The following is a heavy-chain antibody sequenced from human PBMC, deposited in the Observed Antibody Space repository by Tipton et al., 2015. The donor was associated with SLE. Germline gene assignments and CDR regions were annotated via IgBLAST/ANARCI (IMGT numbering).Heavy chain of an antibody. D-gene: IGHD1-26*01. V-gene: IGHV4-61*02. CDR3: ARDRIPVYSGSYLAGFYYGMDV. CDR2: IYTSGST. Sequence: LRLSCTVSGGSISSGSYYWSWIRQPAGKGLEWIGRIYTSGSTNYNPSLKSRVTISVDTSKNQFSLKLSSVTAADTAVYYCARDRIPVYSGSYLAGFYYGMDVWGQGTAVTVSS. CDR1: GGSISSGSYY. J-gene: IGHJ6*02.